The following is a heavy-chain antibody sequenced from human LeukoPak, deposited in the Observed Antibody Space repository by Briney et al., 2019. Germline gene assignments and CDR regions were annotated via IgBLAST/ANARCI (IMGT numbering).Heavy chain of an antibody. Sequence: ASVKVSCKASGYTFTSYGISWVRQAPGQGLEWMGWISAYNGNTNYAQKLQGRVTMTTDTSTSTAYMELRSLRSDDTAVYYCARTGATIVATIWDFDYWSQGTLVTVSS. CDR1: GYTFTSYG. D-gene: IGHD5-12*01. J-gene: IGHJ4*02. V-gene: IGHV1-18*01. CDR3: ARTGATIVATIWDFDY. CDR2: ISAYNGNT.